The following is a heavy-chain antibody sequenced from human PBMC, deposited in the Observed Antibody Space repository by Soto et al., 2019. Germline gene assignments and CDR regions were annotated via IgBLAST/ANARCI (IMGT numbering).Heavy chain of an antibody. D-gene: IGHD3-3*01. CDR1: GFTFSSYS. J-gene: IGHJ4*02. Sequence: GGSLRLSCAASGFTFSSYSMNWVRQAPGKGLEWVSSISSSRSYIYYADSVKGRFTISRDSAKNSLYLQMNSLRAEDTAVYYCARNIRFLEWWFDYWGQGTLVTVSS. CDR3: ARNIRFLEWWFDY. CDR2: ISSSRSYI. V-gene: IGHV3-21*01.